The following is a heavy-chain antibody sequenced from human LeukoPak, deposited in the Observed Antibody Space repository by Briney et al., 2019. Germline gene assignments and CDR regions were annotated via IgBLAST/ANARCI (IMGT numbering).Heavy chain of an antibody. Sequence: SETLSLTCTVSGGXISHYYCSWIRQPPGKGLEWIAYINYSGNTDYNPSLKSRVTISVDTSKNHFSLKLNSVTAADTAVYYCARLNVLDSSVLHHFDHWGQGTLVTVSS. V-gene: IGHV4-59*08. D-gene: IGHD6-13*01. CDR2: INYSGNT. CDR3: ARLNVLDSSVLHHFDH. J-gene: IGHJ4*02. CDR1: GGXISHYY.